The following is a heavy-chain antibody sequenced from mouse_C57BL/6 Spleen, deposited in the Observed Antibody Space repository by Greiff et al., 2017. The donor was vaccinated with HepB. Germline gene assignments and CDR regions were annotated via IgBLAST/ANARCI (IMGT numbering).Heavy chain of an antibody. CDR1: GYTFTNYW. CDR3: AREDSSGYYYYAMDY. CDR2: IYPGGGYT. V-gene: IGHV1-63*01. Sequence: QVHVKQSGAELVRPGTSVKMSCKASGYTFTNYWIGWAKQRPGHGLEWIGDIYPGGGYTNYNEKFKGKATLTADKSSSTAYMQFSSLTSEDSAIYYCAREDSSGYYYYAMDYWGQGTSVTVSS. J-gene: IGHJ4*01. D-gene: IGHD3-2*02.